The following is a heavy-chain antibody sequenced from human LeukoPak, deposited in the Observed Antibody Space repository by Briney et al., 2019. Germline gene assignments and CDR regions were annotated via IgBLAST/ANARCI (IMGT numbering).Heavy chain of an antibody. V-gene: IGHV3-23*01. D-gene: IGHD2-21*02. Sequence: QAGGSLRLSCAASGFTFSSYAMSWVRQAPGKGLEWVSAISGSGGSTYYADSVKGRFTISRDNSKNTLYLQMNSLRAEDTAVYYCAKDLLPYCGGDCYSRFDYWGQGTLVTASS. CDR2: ISGSGGST. J-gene: IGHJ4*02. CDR1: GFTFSSYA. CDR3: AKDLLPYCGGDCYSRFDY.